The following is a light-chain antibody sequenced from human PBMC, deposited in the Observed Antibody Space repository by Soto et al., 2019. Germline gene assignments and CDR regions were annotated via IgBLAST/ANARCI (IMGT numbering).Light chain of an antibody. CDR1: QTINNN. J-gene: IGKJ1*01. CDR2: GAS. CDR3: QHYYNGPR. V-gene: IGKV3-15*01. Sequence: ETVMTQSPATLSVSPGEGATLSCRASQTINNNLAWYQQKPGQAPRLLIYGASRRATGVPARFSGSGSGTEFTLTISSLQSEDFAVYYCQHYYNGPRFGQGTKVDVK.